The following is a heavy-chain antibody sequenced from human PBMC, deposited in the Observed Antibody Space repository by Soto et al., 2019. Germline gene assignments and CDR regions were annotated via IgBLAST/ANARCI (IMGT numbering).Heavy chain of an antibody. D-gene: IGHD3-3*01. CDR2: INSDGSDT. CDR1: GFTFSRYW. Sequence: EVQLVESGGGLVQPGGSLTLSCAASGFTFSRYWMYWVRQAPGKGLVWVSRINSDGSDTSNAGSVKGRFTISRDNAKNTIYMQMNSLRAEDTAVYYCARVEDFWGGYYSSIDVWGKGTTVTVSS. CDR3: ARVEDFWGGYYSSIDV. J-gene: IGHJ6*03. V-gene: IGHV3-74*01.